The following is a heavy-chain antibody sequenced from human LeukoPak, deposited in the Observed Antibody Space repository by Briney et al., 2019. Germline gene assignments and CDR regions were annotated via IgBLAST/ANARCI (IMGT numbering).Heavy chain of an antibody. CDR3: ARDRESIAAAGTYYYYMDV. Sequence: SVKVSCKASGYTFTSYGISWVRQAPGQGLEWMGWIIPIFGTANYAQKFQGRVTITADESTSTAYMELSSLRSEDTAVYYCARDRESIAAAGTYYYYMDVWGKGTTVTISS. J-gene: IGHJ6*03. D-gene: IGHD6-13*01. CDR2: IIPIFGTA. CDR1: GYTFTSYG. V-gene: IGHV1-69*13.